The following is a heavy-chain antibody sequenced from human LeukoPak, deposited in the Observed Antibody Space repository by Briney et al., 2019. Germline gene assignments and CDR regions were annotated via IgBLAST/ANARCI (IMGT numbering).Heavy chain of an antibody. CDR2: IRGSGKIM. CDR3: AREAAAPD. V-gene: IGHV3-48*03. Sequence: GGSLRLSCAASGFTFSSYEMNWVRQAPGKGLEWVSYIRGSGKIMYYADSVKGQFTISRDNAKNSLYLQMNSLRAEDTAVYYCAREAAAPDWGQGTLVTVSS. CDR1: GFTFSSYE. J-gene: IGHJ4*02. D-gene: IGHD6-13*01.